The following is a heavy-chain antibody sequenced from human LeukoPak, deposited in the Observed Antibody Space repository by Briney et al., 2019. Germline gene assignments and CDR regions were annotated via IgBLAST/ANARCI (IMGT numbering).Heavy chain of an antibody. CDR1: GYTFTNLD. J-gene: IGHJ5*02. CDR2: MSPNSGDT. D-gene: IGHD3-16*01. V-gene: IGHV1-8*01. CDR3: ARHYGP. Sequence: GASVKVSCKTSGYTFTNLDINWLRQAPGQGLEWMGWMSPNSGDTGYAQKFQGRVSMTRDTSISTAYMELSSLRSEDTAVYYCARHYGPWGQGTLVTVSS.